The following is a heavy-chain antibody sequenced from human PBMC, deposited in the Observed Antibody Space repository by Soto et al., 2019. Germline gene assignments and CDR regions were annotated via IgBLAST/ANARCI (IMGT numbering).Heavy chain of an antibody. CDR1: GNTVPNYA. Sequence: ASVKVSCKASGNTVPNYAIHWVRQAPGQSLEWMGWINIENANSKYSENFQGRLTITRDTSASTVYMDLSSLKLEDTAIYYCARLRFCGGDSCYPLDVWGQGSKVTVSS. CDR3: ARLRFCGGDSCYPLDV. J-gene: IGHJ3*01. CDR2: INIENANS. V-gene: IGHV1-3*04. D-gene: IGHD2-21*01.